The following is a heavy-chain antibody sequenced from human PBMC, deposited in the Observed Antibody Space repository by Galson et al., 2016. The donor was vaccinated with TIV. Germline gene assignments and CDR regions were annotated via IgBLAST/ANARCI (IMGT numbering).Heavy chain of an antibody. CDR2: IFPIFGSP. V-gene: IGHV1-69*13. CDR1: GGTINSYA. J-gene: IGHJ6*02. CDR3: AGSRHHLRGAPYYYYMMDV. Sequence: SVKVSCKASGGTINSYAINWVRQAPGQGLEWLGGIFPIFGSPTYGQNFQGRVSLTADEYTTTAYMELSSLRSEDTAVYFCAGSRHHLRGAPYYYYMMDVWGQGTTVAVSS. D-gene: IGHD2-15*01.